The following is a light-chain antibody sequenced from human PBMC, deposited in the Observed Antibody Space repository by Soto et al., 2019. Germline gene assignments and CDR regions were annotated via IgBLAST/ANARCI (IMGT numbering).Light chain of an antibody. J-gene: IGLJ1*01. V-gene: IGLV2-14*01. Sequence: QSLLTQPASVSGSPGQSSTISCTGTSSDVGGYNSVSWYRQDPGKAPKLIIYDVTYRPSGVSNRFSGSKSGNTASLTISGLQSEDEADYHCSSFTCSITSVFGTGTKVTV. CDR3: SSFTCSITSV. CDR1: SSDVGGYNS. CDR2: DVT.